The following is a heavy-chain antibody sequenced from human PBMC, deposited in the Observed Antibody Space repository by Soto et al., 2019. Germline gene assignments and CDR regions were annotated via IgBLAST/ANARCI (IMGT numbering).Heavy chain of an antibody. D-gene: IGHD6-13*01. J-gene: IGHJ4*02. Sequence: GGSLRLSCAASGFTFSSYAMSWVRQAPGKGLEWVSAISGSGGSTYYADSVKGRFTISRDNSKNTLYLQMNSLRAEDTAVYYCAKARGVGTAAGTSGLYYFDYWGQGTLVTVSS. CDR1: GFTFSSYA. V-gene: IGHV3-23*01. CDR2: ISGSGGST. CDR3: AKARGVGTAAGTSGLYYFDY.